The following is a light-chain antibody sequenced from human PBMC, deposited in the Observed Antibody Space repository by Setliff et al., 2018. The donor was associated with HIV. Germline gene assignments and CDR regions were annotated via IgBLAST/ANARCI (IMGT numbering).Light chain of an antibody. Sequence: QPVVTQEPAFSVSPGGTATLTCGLTSGSVSTSNYPSWYQQTPGQAPRTLIYSTNIRSSGVPDRFSGSIVGNKAALTIAGAQADDESDYFCLLYLSSGIYVFGTGTKVTVL. J-gene: IGLJ1*01. V-gene: IGLV8-61*01. CDR3: LLYLSSGIYV. CDR2: STN. CDR1: SGSVSTSNY.